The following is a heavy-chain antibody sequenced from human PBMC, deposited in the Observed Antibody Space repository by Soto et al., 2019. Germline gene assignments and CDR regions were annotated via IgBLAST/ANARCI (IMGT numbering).Heavy chain of an antibody. CDR1: GGSISSGGYS. J-gene: IGHJ4*02. CDR2: IYHSGST. Sequence: SETLSLTCAVSGGSISSGGYSWSWIRQPPGKGLEWIGYIYHSGSTYYNPSLKSRVTIPVDRSKNQFSLKLSSVTAADAAVYYCAREGRYSYGYFDYWGQGTLVTVS. CDR3: AREGRYSYGYFDY. D-gene: IGHD5-18*01. V-gene: IGHV4-30-2*01.